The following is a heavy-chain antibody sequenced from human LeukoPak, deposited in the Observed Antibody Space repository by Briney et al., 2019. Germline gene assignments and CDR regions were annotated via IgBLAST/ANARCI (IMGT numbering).Heavy chain of an antibody. J-gene: IGHJ6*03. CDR2: IYSSGST. CDR1: GGSIRGYY. CDR3: ARVFDSGSQAYFYYMDV. V-gene: IGHV4-59*01. D-gene: IGHD3-10*01. Sequence: ASETLSLTCNVSGGSIRGYYWSWIRQPPGKGLEWIGYIYSSGSTNYNPSLKRRVTMSVDTSKNQFSLKVSSVTAADTAVYYCARVFDSGSQAYFYYMDVWGKGTTVTISS.